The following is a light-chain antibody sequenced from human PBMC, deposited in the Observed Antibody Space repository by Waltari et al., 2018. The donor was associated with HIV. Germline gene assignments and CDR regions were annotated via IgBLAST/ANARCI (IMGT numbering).Light chain of an antibody. J-gene: IGKJ4*01. CDR3: QQFSNYPLT. V-gene: IGKV1D-13*01. CDR2: DAS. CDR1: QGIRNA. Sequence: AIQLTQSPSSLSASLGDRVTVTCRASQGIRNALALYHQRPGKAPRLLIFDASSLQSGVPSRFVGTGSGTEFTLIISSLQAEDFGTFYCQQFSNYPLTFGGGTEVEIK.